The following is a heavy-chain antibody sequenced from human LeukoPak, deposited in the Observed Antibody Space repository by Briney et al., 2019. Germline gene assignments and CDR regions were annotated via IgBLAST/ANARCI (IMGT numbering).Heavy chain of an antibody. CDR2: IGGSGGST. CDR3: AKGAYFGSGSPAVAFDY. V-gene: IGHV3-23*01. D-gene: IGHD3-10*01. J-gene: IGHJ4*02. CDR1: GFTFSSYA. Sequence: GGSLRLSCAASGFTFSSYAMSWVRQAPGKGLEWVSTIGGSGGSTCYADSVKGRFTISRDNSKNTLYLQMNSLRAEDTAVYYCAKGAYFGSGSPAVAFDYWGQGTLVTVSS.